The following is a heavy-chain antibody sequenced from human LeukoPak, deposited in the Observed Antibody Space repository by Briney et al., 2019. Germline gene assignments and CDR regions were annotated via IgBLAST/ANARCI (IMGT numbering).Heavy chain of an antibody. Sequence: SETLSLTCAVYGGSFSGYYWSWIRQPPGKGLEWIGEINHSGSTNYNPSLKSRVTISVDTSKNQFSLKLSSVTAADTAVYYCARGIFGDQDAFDIWGQGTMVTVSS. D-gene: IGHD3-10*01. V-gene: IGHV4-34*01. CDR3: ARGIFGDQDAFDI. J-gene: IGHJ3*02. CDR2: INHSGST. CDR1: GGSFSGYY.